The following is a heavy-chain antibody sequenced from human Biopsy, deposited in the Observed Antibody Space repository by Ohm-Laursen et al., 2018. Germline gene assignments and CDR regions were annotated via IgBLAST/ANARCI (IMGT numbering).Heavy chain of an antibody. D-gene: IGHD4-17*01. CDR2: INQSGST. J-gene: IGHJ4*02. V-gene: IGHV4-34*08. CDR1: GRTFSDYR. Sequence: SETLSLTCVVFGRTFSDYRWTWIRQPPGKGLEWIGQINQSGSTNYNPSLKSRVTISADASKYEFSLGLTSVTAADTAVYFCGNEVYGRDYWGLGARVTVSS. CDR3: GNEVYGRDY.